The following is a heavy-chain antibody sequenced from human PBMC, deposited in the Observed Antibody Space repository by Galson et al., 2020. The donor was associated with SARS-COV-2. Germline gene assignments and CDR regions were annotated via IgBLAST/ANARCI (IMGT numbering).Heavy chain of an antibody. CDR2: IRYDGNNE. V-gene: IGHV3-30*02. Sequence: GESLKISCAASGFTFSSFGMHWVRQAPGKGLEWVAFIRYDGNNEDSADSVKGRFIISRDNSKNTLYLQMNSLTPEDTAVYYCARDSKHIAVAFTGRGWLDSWGQGTLVTVSS. CDR1: GFTFSSFG. CDR3: ARDSKHIAVAFTGRGWLDS. D-gene: IGHD6-19*01. J-gene: IGHJ5*01.